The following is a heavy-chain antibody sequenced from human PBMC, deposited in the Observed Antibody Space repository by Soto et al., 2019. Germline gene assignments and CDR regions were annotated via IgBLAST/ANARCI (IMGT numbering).Heavy chain of an antibody. D-gene: IGHD4-17*01. CDR2: IYFSGST. J-gene: IGHJ6*02. Sequence: QVQLQESGPGRVKPSETLSLTCTVSGGSVSGGSYYWNWIRQPPGKGLEWIGYIYFSGSTNYNPSLKSRVNMSIDTSKNQFSLKLSSVTAADTAVYFCTRDVDFGGEDVWGQGTTVTVSS. CDR3: TRDVDFGGEDV. V-gene: IGHV4-61*01. CDR1: GGSVSGGSYY.